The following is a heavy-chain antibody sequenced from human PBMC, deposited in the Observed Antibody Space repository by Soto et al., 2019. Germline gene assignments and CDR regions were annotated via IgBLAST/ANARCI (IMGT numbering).Heavy chain of an antibody. Sequence: GGSLRLSCAASGFTFSTYWMNWVRQAPGKGLEWVANIKQDGSEKYYVDSVKGRFAISRDNAKDSLFLQMNNLRAEDTAVYYCVRDWSTFWGMDVWGHGTTATVSS. CDR2: IKQDGSEK. CDR3: VRDWSTFWGMDV. CDR1: GFTFSTYW. V-gene: IGHV3-7*01. J-gene: IGHJ6*02.